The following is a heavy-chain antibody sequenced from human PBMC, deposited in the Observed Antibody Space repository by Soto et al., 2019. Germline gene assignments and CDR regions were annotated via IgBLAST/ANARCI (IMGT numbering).Heavy chain of an antibody. Sequence: SETLSLTCSVSGSSTTSSYGSWIRRPPGKGLAWITYIYDTGISGYTPSTSYNPSLKSRGTMSVDTSKSQFSLKLTSVTAADTAVYYCARGEDAFFYYGLDVWGQGITVTVSS. CDR3: ARGEDAFFYYGLDV. CDR1: GSSTTSSY. J-gene: IGHJ6*02. V-gene: IGHV4-59*01. CDR2: IYDTGISGYTPST.